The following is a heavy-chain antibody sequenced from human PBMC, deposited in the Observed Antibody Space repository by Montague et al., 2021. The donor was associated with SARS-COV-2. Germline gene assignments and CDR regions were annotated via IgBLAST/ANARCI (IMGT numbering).Heavy chain of an antibody. J-gene: IGHJ4*02. D-gene: IGHD6-6*01. CDR3: ARISGKLVLL. CDR2: TSSSGST. Sequence: SETLSLTCTIPSLSIRSTLSHFGRTRLRPAVTQEWRGPTSSSGSTYYSPSLKSRVTISVDTSKNQFSLKLSSVTAADTAVYYCARISGKLVLLWGQGTLVTVSS. V-gene: IGHV4-39*07. CDR1: SLSIRSTLSH.